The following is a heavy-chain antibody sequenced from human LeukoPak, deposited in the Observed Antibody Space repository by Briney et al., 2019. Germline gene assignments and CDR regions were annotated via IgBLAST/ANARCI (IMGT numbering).Heavy chain of an antibody. CDR3: AHTHYCSSTSCRPFDAFDI. CDR1: GGSISSYY. CDR2: IYYSGST. D-gene: IGHD2-2*01. J-gene: IGHJ3*02. V-gene: IGHV4-59*01. Sequence: SETLSLTCTVSGGSISSYYWSWIRQPPGKGLEWIGYIYYSGSTNYNPSFKSRVTISVDTSKNQFSLKLSSVTAADTAVYYCAHTHYCSSTSCRPFDAFDIWGQGTMVTVSS.